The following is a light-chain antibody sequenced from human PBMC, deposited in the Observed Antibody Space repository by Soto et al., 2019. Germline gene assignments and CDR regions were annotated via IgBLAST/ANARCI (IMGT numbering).Light chain of an antibody. CDR1: SSDVGGYNY. CDR2: EVS. J-gene: IGLJ1*01. CDR3: SLHACSNTFYV. V-gene: IGLV2-8*01. Sequence: QSALTQPPSASGSPGQSVTISCTGTSSDVGGYNYVSWYQQHPGKAPKLMIYEVSKLPSGIPDRFSGSKSGNTASLTVSGLQAEDEADYYCSLHACSNTFYVFGTVTTLSVL.